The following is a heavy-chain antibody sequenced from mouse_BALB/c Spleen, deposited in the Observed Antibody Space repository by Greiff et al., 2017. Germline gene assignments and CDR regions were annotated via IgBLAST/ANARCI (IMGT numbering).Heavy chain of an antibody. V-gene: IGHV1S81*02. CDR2: INPSNGGT. CDR3: ARDTPVEGFAY. J-gene: IGHJ3*01. CDR1: GYTFTSYY. D-gene: IGHD1-1*01. Sequence: QVQLKQSGAELVKPGASVKLSCKASGYTFTSYYMYWVKQRPGQGLEWIGEINPSNGGTNFNEKFKSKATLTVDKSSSTAYMQLSSLTSEDSAVYYCARDTPVEGFAYWGQGTLVTVSA.